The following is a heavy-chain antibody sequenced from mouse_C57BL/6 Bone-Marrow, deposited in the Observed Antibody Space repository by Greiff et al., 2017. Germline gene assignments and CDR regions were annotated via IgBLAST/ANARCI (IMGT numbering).Heavy chain of an antibody. J-gene: IGHJ3*01. CDR1: GYTFTSYG. CDR3: ARRPY. CDR2: IYPRSGNT. V-gene: IGHV1-81*01. Sequence: QVQLQQSGAELARPGASVKLSCKASGYTFTSYGISWVKQRTGQGLEWIGEIYPRSGNTYYNEKFKGKATLTADKSSSTAYMELRSLTSEDSVVYFCARRPYWGQGTLVTVSA.